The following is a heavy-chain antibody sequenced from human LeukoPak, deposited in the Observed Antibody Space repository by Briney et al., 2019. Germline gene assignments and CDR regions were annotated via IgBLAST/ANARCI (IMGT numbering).Heavy chain of an antibody. D-gene: IGHD3-10*02. CDR2: ISSSGSTI. Sequence: GGSLRLSCAASGFTFSSYEMNWVRQTPGKGLEWVSYISSSGSTICYADSVKGRFTISRDNAKNSLYLQMNSLRAEDTAVYYCAELGITMIGGVWGKGTTVTISS. CDR1: GFTFSSYE. CDR3: AELGITMIGGV. V-gene: IGHV3-48*03. J-gene: IGHJ6*04.